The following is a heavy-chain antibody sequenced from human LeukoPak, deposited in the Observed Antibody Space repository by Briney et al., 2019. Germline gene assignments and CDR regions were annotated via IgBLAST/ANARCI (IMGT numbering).Heavy chain of an antibody. J-gene: IGHJ4*02. D-gene: IGHD3-22*01. Sequence: GASVKVSCKASGYTFTAYCMHWVRQAPGQGLAWMGWINHNSGVTNYAQKFQGRVTITRDTSINTAYMELSRLRSDDTAVYYCARGNVGPYDNSGYYSFDYWGQGTLVTVSS. V-gene: IGHV1-2*02. CDR2: INHNSGVT. CDR3: ARGNVGPYDNSGYYSFDY. CDR1: GYTFTAYC.